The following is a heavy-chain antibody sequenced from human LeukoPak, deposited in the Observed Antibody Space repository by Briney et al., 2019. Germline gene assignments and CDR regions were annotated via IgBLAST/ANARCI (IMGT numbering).Heavy chain of an antibody. V-gene: IGHV4-34*01. J-gene: IGHJ4*02. D-gene: IGHD2-2*01. CDR3: ASASSWYFDY. CDR1: GGSFSGFY. CDR2: INHSGST. Sequence: SETLSLTCAVYGGSFSGFYWTWIRQPPGKGLEWIGEINHSGSTNYNPSLESRVTISVDTSKNQFSLKLSSVTAADTAVYYCASASSWYFDYWGQGTLVTVSS.